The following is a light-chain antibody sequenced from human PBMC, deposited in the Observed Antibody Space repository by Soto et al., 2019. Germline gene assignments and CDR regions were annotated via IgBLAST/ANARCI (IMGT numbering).Light chain of an antibody. Sequence: DIQMTQSPSSLSASVGDRVTITCLASQNINNLLNWYQQKPGKAPKLLIYAASSVQSGVPSRFSGSGSGTDFTLIISTLQPEDFATYSCQQSYNTPITFGQGTRLEI. CDR2: AAS. J-gene: IGKJ5*01. V-gene: IGKV1-39*01. CDR3: QQSYNTPIT. CDR1: QNINNL.